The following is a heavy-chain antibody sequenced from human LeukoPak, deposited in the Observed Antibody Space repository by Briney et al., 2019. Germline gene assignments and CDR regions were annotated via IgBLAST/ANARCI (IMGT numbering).Heavy chain of an antibody. J-gene: IGHJ2*01. Sequence: GGSLRLSCVASGFTFSTYTLNWVRQTPGKGLEWVSSISRTSTWIYYADSVKGRFTISRDNAGNSLYLQMNSLRAEDTAVYYCARGRRGVSRNEAWYFDLWGRGTLVTVSS. CDR2: ISRTSTWI. CDR3: ARGRRGVSRNEAWYFDL. V-gene: IGHV3-21*01. CDR1: GFTFSTYT. D-gene: IGHD2-8*02.